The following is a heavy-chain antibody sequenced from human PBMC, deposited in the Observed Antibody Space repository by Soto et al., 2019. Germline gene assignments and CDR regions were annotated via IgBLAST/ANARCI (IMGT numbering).Heavy chain of an antibody. CDR1: GGSISSYY. V-gene: IGHV4-59*01. D-gene: IGHD3-3*01. Sequence: SETLSLTCTVSGGSISSYYWSWIRQPPGKGLEWIGYIYYSGSTNYNPSLKSRVTISVDTSKNQFSLKLSSVTAADTAVYYCARGQGFWTHFDYWGQGTLVTVSS. CDR2: IYYSGST. CDR3: ARGQGFWTHFDY. J-gene: IGHJ4*02.